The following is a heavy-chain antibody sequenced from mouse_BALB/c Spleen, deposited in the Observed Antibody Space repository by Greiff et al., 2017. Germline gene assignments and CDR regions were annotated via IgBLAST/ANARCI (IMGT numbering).Heavy chain of an antibody. Sequence: EVKLVDSGGGLVKPGGSLKLSCAASGFTFSSYTMSWVRQTPEKRLEWVATISSGGSYTYYPDSVKGRFTISRDNAKNTLYLQMSSLKSEDTARYYCTREWYWGQGTTLTVSS. CDR1: GFTFSSYT. J-gene: IGHJ2*01. CDR2: ISSGGSYT. CDR3: TREWY. V-gene: IGHV5-6-4*01.